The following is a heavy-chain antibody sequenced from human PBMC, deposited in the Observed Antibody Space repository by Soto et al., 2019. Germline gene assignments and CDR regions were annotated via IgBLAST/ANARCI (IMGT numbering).Heavy chain of an antibody. Sequence: QVQLVQSGAEVKKPGASVKVSCKASGYTFTSYDINWVRQATGQGLEWMGWMNPNSGNTGYAQKFQGRVTMTRNTSIRTAYMELSSLRSEDAAVYYCARGLVPAAPQSAVEDVWGQGTTVTVSS. J-gene: IGHJ6*02. V-gene: IGHV1-8*01. CDR3: ARGLVPAAPQSAVEDV. D-gene: IGHD2-2*01. CDR1: GYTFTSYD. CDR2: MNPNSGNT.